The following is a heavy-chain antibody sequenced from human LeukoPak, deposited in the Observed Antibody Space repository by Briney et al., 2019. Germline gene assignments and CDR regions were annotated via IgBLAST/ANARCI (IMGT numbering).Heavy chain of an antibody. CDR1: GYTFTSYD. J-gene: IGHJ6*03. CDR3: ARELKGLGYSYGGHYHYYMDV. Sequence: ASVKVSCKASGYTFTSYDINWVRQATGQGLEWMGWMNPNSGNTGYAQKFQGRVTMTRNTSISTAYMELSSLRSEDTAVYYCARELKGLGYSYGGHYHYYMDVWGKGTTVTVSS. CDR2: MNPNSGNT. D-gene: IGHD5-18*01. V-gene: IGHV1-8*01.